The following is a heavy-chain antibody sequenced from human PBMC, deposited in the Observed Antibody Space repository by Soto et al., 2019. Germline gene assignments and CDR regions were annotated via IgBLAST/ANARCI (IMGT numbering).Heavy chain of an antibody. CDR1: GFSLRTSEVG. Sequence: QITLKESGPTLVKPTQTLTLTCTFSGFSLRTSEVGVGWIRQPPGKALEWLAVIYWDDDERYSPSLKNRLTTTNDTSKNQVVITMTTMDPVDTATYYCAHRRSCSGGSCFDYWGQGTLVTASS. CDR2: IYWDDDE. CDR3: AHRRSCSGGSCFDY. J-gene: IGHJ4*02. V-gene: IGHV2-5*02. D-gene: IGHD2-15*01.